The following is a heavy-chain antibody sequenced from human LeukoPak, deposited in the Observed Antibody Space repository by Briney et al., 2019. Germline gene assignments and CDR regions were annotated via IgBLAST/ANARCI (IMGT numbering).Heavy chain of an antibody. Sequence: PGGSLRLSCAASGFSFSSFSMNWVRQAPGKGLEWVSYISGGSSFTYYVDSVKGRFTISRDNAKNSLYLQMNSLRAEDTAVYYCAKDPVAAAGTRNYFDYWGQGTLVTVSS. J-gene: IGHJ4*02. CDR2: ISGGSSFT. CDR1: GFSFSSFS. D-gene: IGHD6-13*01. V-gene: IGHV3-21*04. CDR3: AKDPVAAAGTRNYFDY.